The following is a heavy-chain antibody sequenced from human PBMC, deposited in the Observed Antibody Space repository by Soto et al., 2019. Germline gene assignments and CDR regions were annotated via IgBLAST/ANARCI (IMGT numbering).Heavy chain of an antibody. CDR1: GGYISSGGCS. CDR2: IYHSGST. Sequence: SETQCLTCTVSGGYISSGGCSWSWIRQPPGKGLEWIGYIYHSGSTNYNPSLESRVTVSVDRSRNQFSLELRSVTAADTAVYYCARVDGYFFFFDNWGQGTQVTVSS. V-gene: IGHV4-30-2*01. J-gene: IGHJ4*02. D-gene: IGHD3-22*01. CDR3: ARVDGYFFFFDN.